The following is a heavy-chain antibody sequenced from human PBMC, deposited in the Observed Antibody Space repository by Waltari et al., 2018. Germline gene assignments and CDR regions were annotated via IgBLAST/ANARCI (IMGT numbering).Heavy chain of an antibody. CDR3: ARQGRMATIRSDY. V-gene: IGHV4-39*01. Sequence: QLQLQESGPGLVKPSETLSLTCTVSGGSISSSSYYWGWIRQPPGKGLEWIGSIYYSGSTYYNPSLKSRVTISVDTSKNQFSLKRSSVTAADTAVYYCARQGRMATIRSDYWGQGTLVTVSS. D-gene: IGHD5-12*01. CDR1: GGSISSSSYY. J-gene: IGHJ4*02. CDR2: IYYSGST.